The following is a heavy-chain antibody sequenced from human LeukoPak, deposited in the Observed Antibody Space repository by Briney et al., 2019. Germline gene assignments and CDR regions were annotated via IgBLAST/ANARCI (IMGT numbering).Heavy chain of an antibody. V-gene: IGHV4-34*01. D-gene: IGHD2-2*01. J-gene: IGHJ4*02. CDR1: GGSFSGYY. Sequence: SETLSLTCAVYGGSFSGYYWSWIRQPPGKGLEWIGEINHSGSTNYNPSLKSRVTISVDTSKNQFSLKLSSVTAADTAVYYCARGLGYCSSTSCYCDYWGQGTLVTVSS. CDR3: ARGLGYCSSTSCYCDY. CDR2: INHSGST.